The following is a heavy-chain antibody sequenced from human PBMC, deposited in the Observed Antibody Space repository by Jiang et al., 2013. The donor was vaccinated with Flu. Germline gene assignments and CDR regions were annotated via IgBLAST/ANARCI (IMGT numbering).Heavy chain of an antibody. J-gene: IGHJ4*02. D-gene: IGHD4-23*01. Sequence: GAEVKKPGAVSEGLCKASGYTFTSYGISWVRQAPGQGLEWMGWISAYNGNTNYAQKLQGRVTMTTDTSTSTAYMELRSLRSDDTAVYYCARDSIGWATTVVTPVDYWGQGTLVTVSS. CDR2: ISAYNGNT. CDR3: ARDSIGWATTVVTPVDY. V-gene: IGHV1-18*04. CDR1: GYTFTSYG.